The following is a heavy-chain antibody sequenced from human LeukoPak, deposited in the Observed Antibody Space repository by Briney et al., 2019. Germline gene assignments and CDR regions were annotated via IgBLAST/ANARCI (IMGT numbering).Heavy chain of an antibody. CDR2: ISGSGGST. D-gene: IGHD2-8*01. V-gene: IGHV3-23*01. CDR3: AKLELMLTDY. Sequence: GGSLRLSCAASGFTVSSNYMSWVRQAPGKGLEWVSAISGSGGSTYYADSVKGRFTISRDNSKNTLYLQMNSLRAEDTAVYYCAKLELMLTDYWGQGTLVTVSS. J-gene: IGHJ4*02. CDR1: GFTVSSNY.